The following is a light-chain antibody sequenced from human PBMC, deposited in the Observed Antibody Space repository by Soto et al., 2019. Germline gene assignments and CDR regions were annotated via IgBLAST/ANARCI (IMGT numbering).Light chain of an antibody. Sequence: QSVLTQPASVSGSPGQSITISCTGTSSDFGSHNLVSWYQQHPGKAPKLMIYEGSKRPSGVSNRFSGSKSGNTASLTISGLQAEDEADYSCCSYAGSSTSPYVFGTGTKVTVL. CDR1: SSDFGSHNL. CDR3: CSYAGSSTSPYV. V-gene: IGLV2-23*01. CDR2: EGS. J-gene: IGLJ1*01.